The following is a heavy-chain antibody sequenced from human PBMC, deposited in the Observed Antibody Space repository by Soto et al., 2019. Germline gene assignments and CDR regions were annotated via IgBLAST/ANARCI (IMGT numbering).Heavy chain of an antibody. D-gene: IGHD2-15*01. CDR3: ARDVYCSGGSCYSVPVFDY. J-gene: IGHJ4*02. CDR1: GFTFSSYG. Sequence: PGGSLRLSCAASGFTFSSYGMHWVRQAPGKGLERVEVIWYDGSNKYYADSVKGRFTISRDNSKNTLYLQMNSLRAEDTAVYYCARDVYCSGGSCYSVPVFDYWGQGTLVTVSS. CDR2: IWYDGSNK. V-gene: IGHV3-33*01.